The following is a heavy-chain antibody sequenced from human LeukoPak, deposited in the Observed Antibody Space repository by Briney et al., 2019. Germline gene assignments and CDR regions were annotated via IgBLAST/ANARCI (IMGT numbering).Heavy chain of an antibody. Sequence: GGSLRLSCAASGFTFSSYWMSWVRQAPGKGLEWVANIKQDGSEKYYVDSVKGRFTISRDNAKNSLYLQMNSLRAEDTAVYYCARSLWYYYYYMDVWGKGTTVTVSS. CDR2: IKQDGSEK. V-gene: IGHV3-7*01. D-gene: IGHD3-10*01. CDR1: GFTFSSYW. J-gene: IGHJ6*03. CDR3: ARSLWYYYYYMDV.